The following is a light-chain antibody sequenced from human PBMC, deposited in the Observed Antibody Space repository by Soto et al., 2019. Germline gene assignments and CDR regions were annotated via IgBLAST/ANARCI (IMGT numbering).Light chain of an antibody. J-gene: IGLJ3*02. Sequence: ALTQPASVSGSPGQSITISCTGSSTDVGGYTYVSWYQQFPGKPPKLMIYEVSNRPSGVSNRFSGSKSGNTASLTISGLQAEDEADYYCSSYTSGSTLVFGGVTKLTVL. CDR1: STDVGGYTY. CDR3: SSYTSGSTLV. CDR2: EVS. V-gene: IGLV2-14*03.